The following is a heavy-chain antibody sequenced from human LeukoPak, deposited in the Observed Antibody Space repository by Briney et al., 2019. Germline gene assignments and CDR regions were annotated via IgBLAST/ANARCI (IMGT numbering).Heavy chain of an antibody. D-gene: IGHD6-19*01. Sequence: ASVKVSCKASGYTFTGYYMHWVRQAPGQGLEWMGWINPNSGGTNYAQKFQGRVTMTRDTSISTAYMELSRLRSDGTAVYYCARDPSVAVAGLDWFDPWGQGTLVTVSS. V-gene: IGHV1-2*02. CDR2: INPNSGGT. J-gene: IGHJ5*02. CDR3: ARDPSVAVAGLDWFDP. CDR1: GYTFTGYY.